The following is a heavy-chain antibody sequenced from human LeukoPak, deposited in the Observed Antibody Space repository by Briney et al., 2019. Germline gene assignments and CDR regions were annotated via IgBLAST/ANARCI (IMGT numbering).Heavy chain of an antibody. CDR1: GGSFRGYY. V-gene: IGHV4-34*01. CDR2: INHSGST. Sequence: SETLSLTCAVYGGSFRGYYWSWIRQPPGQRLEWIGEINHSGSTNYNPSLKSRVTISVDTSKSQFSLKLSSVTAADTAVYYCARGPKYYYGSGSYRTYYFDYWGQRTLVTVSS. CDR3: ARGPKYYYGSGSYRTYYFDY. D-gene: IGHD3-10*01. J-gene: IGHJ4*02.